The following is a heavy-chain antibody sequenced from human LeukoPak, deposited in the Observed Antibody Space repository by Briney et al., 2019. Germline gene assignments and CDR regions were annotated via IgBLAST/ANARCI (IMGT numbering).Heavy chain of an antibody. V-gene: IGHV1-18*01. Sequence: ASVKVSCKASGYTFTDYGIHWVRQAPGQGLEWMGWISAYNGNTNYVQNLQGRVAMTTDTSTSTAYMELRSVRSDDTAVYYCARVLGRQIAVAGDDYWGQGTLVTVSS. CDR2: ISAYNGNT. J-gene: IGHJ4*02. CDR3: ARVLGRQIAVAGDDY. CDR1: GYTFTDYG. D-gene: IGHD6-19*01.